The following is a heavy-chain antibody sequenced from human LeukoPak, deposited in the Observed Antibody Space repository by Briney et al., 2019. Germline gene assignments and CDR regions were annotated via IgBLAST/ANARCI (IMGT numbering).Heavy chain of an antibody. D-gene: IGHD3-22*01. V-gene: IGHV3-30*18. CDR3: AKEDYYDREGMDV. Sequence: GRSLRLSCAASGITFSSYAMHWVRQAPGKGLEWVAVISYDGSNKYYADSVKGRFTISRDNSKNTLYLQMNSLRAEDTAVYYCAKEDYYDREGMDVWGQGTTVTVSS. CDR1: GITFSSYA. CDR2: ISYDGSNK. J-gene: IGHJ6*02.